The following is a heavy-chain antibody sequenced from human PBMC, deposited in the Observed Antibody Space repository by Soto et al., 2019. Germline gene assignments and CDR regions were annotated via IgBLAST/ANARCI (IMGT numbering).Heavy chain of an antibody. J-gene: IGHJ5*02. CDR2: IRSKAYGGTT. V-gene: IGHV3-49*04. Sequence: GGSLRLSCTASGFTFGDYAMNWVRQAPGKGLEWLGFIRSKAYGGTTGFAASVKGRISISRDDSRSIADLELHSLKADDTGVYFCARAGNRFRTTNLLDPWGQGTLVTVSS. D-gene: IGHD1-7*01. CDR3: ARAGNRFRTTNLLDP. CDR1: GFTFGDYA.